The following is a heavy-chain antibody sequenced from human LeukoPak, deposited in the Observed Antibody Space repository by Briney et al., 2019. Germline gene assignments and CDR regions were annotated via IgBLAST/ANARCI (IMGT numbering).Heavy chain of an antibody. CDR1: GFSFSGYW. V-gene: IGHV3-74*01. CDR2: IKSDGSST. Sequence: PGGSLRLSCTTSGFSFSGYWMHWVRQAPGKGLVWISRIKSDGSSTTYADSVKGRFTISRDNARNTLYLQMNSLRAEDTAVYYCAKDPTDFDSSGQTYFDYWGQGSLVTVSS. J-gene: IGHJ4*02. CDR3: AKDPTDFDSSGQTYFDY. D-gene: IGHD3-22*01.